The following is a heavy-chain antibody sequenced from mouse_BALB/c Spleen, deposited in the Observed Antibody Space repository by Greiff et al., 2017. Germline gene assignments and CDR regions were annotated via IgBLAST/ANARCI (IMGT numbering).Heavy chain of an antibody. D-gene: IGHD2-3*01. CDR2: IRNKANGYTT. J-gene: IGHJ4*01. CDR1: GFTFTDYY. Sequence: EVMLVESGGGLVQPGGSLRLSCATSGFTFTDYYMSWVRQPPGKALEWLGFIRNKANGYTTEYSASVMGRFTITRDNSQSILYLQMNTLSAEDSATYYCARAYDGYRYYAMDYWGQGTTVTVSS. CDR3: ARAYDGYRYYAMDY. V-gene: IGHV7-3*02.